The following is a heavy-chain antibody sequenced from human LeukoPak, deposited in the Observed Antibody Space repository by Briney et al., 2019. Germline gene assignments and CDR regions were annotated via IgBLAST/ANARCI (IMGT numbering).Heavy chain of an antibody. V-gene: IGHV3-7*01. J-gene: IGHJ4*02. Sequence: GGSLRLSCAASGFTFSTYWMSWVRQAPGKGLEWVANIKQDGNEKYYVDSVKGRFTISRDNAINSLYLQMNNLRAEDTAVYYCAREWGRIEVAENYWGQGTLVTVSS. CDR1: GFTFSTYW. CDR3: AREWGRIEVAENY. CDR2: IKQDGNEK. D-gene: IGHD6-19*01.